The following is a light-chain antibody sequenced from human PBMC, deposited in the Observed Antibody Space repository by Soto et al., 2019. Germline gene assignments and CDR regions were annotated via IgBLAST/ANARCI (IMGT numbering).Light chain of an antibody. Sequence: EIVLTQSPGTLSLSPGERATLCCRASESVSGSYLAWYQQRPGQAPRLLMYVASNRATGIPDRFSASGSETDFTLTISRLEPEDFAVYYCQQYGRPPATFGQGTKVELK. CDR3: QQYGRPPAT. CDR2: VAS. CDR1: ESVSGSY. V-gene: IGKV3-20*01. J-gene: IGKJ1*01.